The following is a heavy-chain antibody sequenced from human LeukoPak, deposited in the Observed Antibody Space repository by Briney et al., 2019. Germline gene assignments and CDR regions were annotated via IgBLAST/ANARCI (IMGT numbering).Heavy chain of an antibody. D-gene: IGHD3-22*01. J-gene: IGHJ2*01. CDR1: GFTFSSYS. CDR3: ARELGYYDSSGYERYFDL. V-gene: IGHV3-21*01. Sequence: PGGSLRLSCAVSGFTFSSYSMNWVRQAPGKGLEWVSSISSSSSYIYYADSVKGRFTISRDNAKNSLYLQMNSLRAEDTAVYYCARELGYYDSSGYERYFDLWGRGTLVTVSS. CDR2: ISSSSSYI.